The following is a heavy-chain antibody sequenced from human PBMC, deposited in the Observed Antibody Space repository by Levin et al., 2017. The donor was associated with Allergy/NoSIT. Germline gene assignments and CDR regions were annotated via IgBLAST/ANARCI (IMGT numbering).Heavy chain of an antibody. Sequence: GESLKISCKASGYSFTNYGISWVRQAPGQGLEWMGWINGYNTNTKYARKVQGRVTLTTDTSTSTTYMELTSLRSDDTAVYYCARGEANNWYSAFDIWGQGTVVAVSS. V-gene: IGHV1-18*01. J-gene: IGHJ3*02. CDR2: INGYNTNT. D-gene: IGHD1-1*01. CDR3: ARGEANNWYSAFDI. CDR1: GYSFTNYG.